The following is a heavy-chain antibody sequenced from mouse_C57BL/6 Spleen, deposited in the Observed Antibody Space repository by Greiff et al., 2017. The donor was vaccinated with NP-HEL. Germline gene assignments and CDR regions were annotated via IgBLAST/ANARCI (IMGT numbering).Heavy chain of an antibody. CDR3: ARGYYGSSWDWYFDV. CDR1: GYTFTSYW. V-gene: IGHV1-59*01. Sequence: VQLQQPGAELVRPGTSVKLSCKASGYTFTSYWMHWVKQRPGQGLEWIGVIDPSDSYTNYNQKFKGKATLTVDTSSSTAYMQLSSLTSEDSAVYYCARGYYGSSWDWYFDVWGTGTTVTVSS. CDR2: IDPSDSYT. J-gene: IGHJ1*03. D-gene: IGHD1-1*01.